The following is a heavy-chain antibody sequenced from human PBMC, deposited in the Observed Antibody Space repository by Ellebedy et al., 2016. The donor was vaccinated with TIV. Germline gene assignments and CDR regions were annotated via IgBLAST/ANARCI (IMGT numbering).Heavy chain of an antibody. D-gene: IGHD3-10*01. Sequence: PGGSLRLSCTASGFTFSSYAMSWVRQAPGKGLVWVAGVNGGGLVIAYADSVKGRFTISRDNSKNTLDLQMNSLRAEDTAVYYCASSRYHYYVGNTIFVYWGQGTLVTVSS. CDR1: GFTFSSYA. CDR2: VNGGGLVI. V-gene: IGHV3-23*01. J-gene: IGHJ4*02. CDR3: ASSRYHYYVGNTIFVY.